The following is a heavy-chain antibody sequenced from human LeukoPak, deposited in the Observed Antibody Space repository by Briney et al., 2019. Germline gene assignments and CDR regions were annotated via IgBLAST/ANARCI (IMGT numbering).Heavy chain of an antibody. CDR2: IRYDGSNK. J-gene: IGHJ6*03. D-gene: IGHD1-1*01. CDR3: ARDPGPYGDYMDV. Sequence: GGSLRLSCAASGFTFSSYGMHWVHQAPGKGLEWVAFIRYDGSNKYYADSVKGRFTISRDNSKNTLYLQMNSLRVEDTAVYYCARDPGPYGDYMDVWGKGTTVTVSS. V-gene: IGHV3-30*02. CDR1: GFTFSSYG.